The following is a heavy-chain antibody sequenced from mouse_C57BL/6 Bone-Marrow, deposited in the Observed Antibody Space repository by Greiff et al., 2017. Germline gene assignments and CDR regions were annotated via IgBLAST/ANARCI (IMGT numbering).Heavy chain of an antibody. D-gene: IGHD2-1*01. J-gene: IGHJ2*01. Sequence: VQLQQSGAELVKPGASVKMFCKASGYTFTTYPIEWMKQNHGKSLEWIGNFHPYNDDTKYNEKFKGKATLTVEKSSSTVYLELSRVTSDDSAVYCCARGGNYGGYYFDDWGKGTTLTVSS. CDR3: ARGGNYGGYYFDD. CDR1: GYTFTTYP. V-gene: IGHV1-47*01. CDR2: FHPYNDDT.